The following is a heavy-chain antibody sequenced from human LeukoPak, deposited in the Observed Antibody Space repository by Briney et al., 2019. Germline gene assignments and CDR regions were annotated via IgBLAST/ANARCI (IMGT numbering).Heavy chain of an antibody. CDR1: GGSISSYY. CDR2: IYYSGST. CDR3: ARAAVRYAFDI. J-gene: IGHJ3*02. D-gene: IGHD3-10*01. Sequence: SETLSLTCTVSGGSISSYYWSWIRQPPGKGLEWIGYIYYSGSTNYNPSLKSRVTISVDTSKNQFSLKLSSVTAADTAVYYCARAAVRYAFDIWGQGTMVTVSS. V-gene: IGHV4-59*01.